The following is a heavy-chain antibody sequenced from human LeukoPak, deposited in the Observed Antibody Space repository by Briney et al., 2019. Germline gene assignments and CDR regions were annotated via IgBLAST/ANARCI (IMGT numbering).Heavy chain of an antibody. Sequence: PGGSLRLSCAASGFTFNTYAVNWVRQAPGMGLEWVSAISGSGGSTYYADSVKGRFTISRDNSKNTLYLQMNSLRAEDTAVYYCAKDALGRGSSSGWSPAEYFQHWGHGTLVTVSS. V-gene: IGHV3-23*01. D-gene: IGHD6-19*01. CDR2: ISGSGGST. CDR1: GFTFNTYA. CDR3: AKDALGRGSSSGWSPAEYFQH. J-gene: IGHJ1*01.